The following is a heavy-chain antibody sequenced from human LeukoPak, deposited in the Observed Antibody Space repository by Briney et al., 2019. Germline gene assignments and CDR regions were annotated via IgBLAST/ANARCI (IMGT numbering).Heavy chain of an antibody. Sequence: ASVKVSCKASGYTFTGYYMHWVRQAPGQVLEWMGWINPNSGGTNYAQKFQGRVTMTRDTSISTAYMELSRLRSDDTAVYYCARGINTIFGVVIKYDYWGQGTLVTVSS. D-gene: IGHD3-3*01. J-gene: IGHJ4*02. CDR3: ARGINTIFGVVIKYDY. CDR1: GYTFTGYY. CDR2: INPNSGGT. V-gene: IGHV1-2*02.